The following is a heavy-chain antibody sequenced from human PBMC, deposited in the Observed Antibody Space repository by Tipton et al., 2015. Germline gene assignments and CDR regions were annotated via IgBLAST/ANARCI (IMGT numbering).Heavy chain of an antibody. Sequence: TLSLTCTVSGGSLSGYYWSWIRQPPGKGLEWIGYIYYSGSANSNPSLKSRVTISVDTSKNQASLKLSSVTAADTAVYYCARERDSINRGLDYWGQGTLVTVSS. V-gene: IGHV4-59*12. CDR3: ARERDSINRGLDY. CDR2: IYYSGSA. CDR1: GGSLSGYY. J-gene: IGHJ4*02. D-gene: IGHD3-22*01.